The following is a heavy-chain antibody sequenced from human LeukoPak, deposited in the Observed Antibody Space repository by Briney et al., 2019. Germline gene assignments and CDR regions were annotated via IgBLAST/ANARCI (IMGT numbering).Heavy chain of an antibody. CDR1: GYTFAAYY. Sequence: ASVKVSCKASGYTFAAYYMYWVRQAPGQGLEWMGWINPNSGGTNYAQKFQGRVTMTRDTSISTVHMELNKLESDDTAVYYCARTDRMGYITAPVDYWGQGTLVTVSS. V-gene: IGHV1-2*02. CDR2: INPNSGGT. CDR3: ARTDRMGYITAPVDY. J-gene: IGHJ4*02. D-gene: IGHD5-12*01.